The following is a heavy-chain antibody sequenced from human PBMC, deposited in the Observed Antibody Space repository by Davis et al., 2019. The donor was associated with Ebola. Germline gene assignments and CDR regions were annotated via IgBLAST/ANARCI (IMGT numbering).Heavy chain of an antibody. CDR1: GGSINTYY. J-gene: IGHJ6*02. V-gene: IGHV4-59*04. D-gene: IGHD3-10*01. Sequence: SETLSLTCTVSGGSINTYYWNWIRQPPGKGLEWVGNIYYSGSTYYNPSLKSRVTTSVKTSKNQFSLKLNSVTAADTAVYYCARGHTYGSMVYGLDVWGQGTTVTVS. CDR3: ARGHTYGSMVYGLDV. CDR2: IYYSGST.